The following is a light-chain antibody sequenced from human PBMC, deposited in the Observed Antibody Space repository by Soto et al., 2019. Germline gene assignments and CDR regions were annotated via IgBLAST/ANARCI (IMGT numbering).Light chain of an antibody. V-gene: IGKV3-15*01. CDR1: QSVGSS. J-gene: IGKJ2*02. CDR2: GAS. Sequence: EIVMTQSPATLSVSPGERATLSCRASQSVGSSLAWYQPKTGQAPRFLMYGASTRATGVPARFSGSGSVTAFTLTISSLQSEDFAVYYCQPYNTWPPGTFGQGTKLDIK. CDR3: QPYNTWPPGT.